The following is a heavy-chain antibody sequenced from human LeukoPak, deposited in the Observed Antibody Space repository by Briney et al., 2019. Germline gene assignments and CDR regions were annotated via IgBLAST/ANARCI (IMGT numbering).Heavy chain of an antibody. V-gene: IGHV3-21*01. J-gene: IGHJ6*02. D-gene: IGHD3-10*01. CDR1: GFTFSSYS. CDR2: ISSSSSYI. Sequence: GGFLRLSCAASGFTFSSYSMNWVRQAPGKGLEWVSSISSSSSYIYYADSVKGRFTISRDNAKNSLYLQMNSLRAEDTAVYYCARGYYGSGSSGMDVWGQGTTVTVSS. CDR3: ARGYYGSGSSGMDV.